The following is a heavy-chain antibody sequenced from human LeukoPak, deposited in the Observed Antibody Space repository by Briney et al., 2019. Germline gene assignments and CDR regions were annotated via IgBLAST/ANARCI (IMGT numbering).Heavy chain of an antibody. Sequence: SETLSLTCTVSGGSISSSSYYWGWIRQPPGKGLEWIGSIYYSGSTYYNPSLKSRVTISVDTSKNQFSLKLSSVTAADTAVYYCARFRPRLDYGGNSGLDYWGQGTLVTVSS. CDR1: GGSISSSSYY. CDR3: ARFRPRLDYGGNSGLDY. V-gene: IGHV4-39*07. J-gene: IGHJ4*02. D-gene: IGHD4-23*01. CDR2: IYYSGST.